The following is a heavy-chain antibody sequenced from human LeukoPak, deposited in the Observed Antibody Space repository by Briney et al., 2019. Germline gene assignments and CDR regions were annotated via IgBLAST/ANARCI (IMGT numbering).Heavy chain of an antibody. CDR1: GGPISSGGYY. V-gene: IGHV4-30-2*01. D-gene: IGHD2-2*01. Sequence: SETLSLTCTVSGGPISSGGYYWSWIRQPPGKGLEWIGYIYHSGSTYYNPSLKSRVTISVDRSKNQFSLKLSSVTAADTAVYYCSSYADDAFDIWGQGTMVTVSS. CDR2: IYHSGST. J-gene: IGHJ3*02. CDR3: SSYADDAFDI.